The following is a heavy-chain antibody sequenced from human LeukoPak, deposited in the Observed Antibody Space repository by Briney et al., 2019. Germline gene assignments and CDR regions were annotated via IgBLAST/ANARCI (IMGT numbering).Heavy chain of an antibody. Sequence: ASVKVSCKASGGTFSNYAISWVRQAPGQGLEWMGWINPNSGGTNYAQKFQGRVTMTRDTSISTAYMELSRLRSDDTAVYYCAREYSSSHAFQHWGQGTLVTVSS. CDR2: INPNSGGT. V-gene: IGHV1-2*02. D-gene: IGHD6-6*01. J-gene: IGHJ1*01. CDR3: AREYSSSHAFQH. CDR1: GGTFSNYA.